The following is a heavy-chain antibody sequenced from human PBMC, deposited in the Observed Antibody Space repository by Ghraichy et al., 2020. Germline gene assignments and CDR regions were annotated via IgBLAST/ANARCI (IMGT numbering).Heavy chain of an antibody. CDR3: ATRVEARPY. D-gene: IGHD6-6*01. J-gene: IGHJ4*02. CDR1: GGSISSADW. Sequence: SETPSLTCTVSGGSISSADWWTWVRQPPGRGLEWIGDIDHSGSTNYNSSLKSRVTISGDRSKNQFSLTVSSVTAANTALYYCATRVEARPYWGQGALVTVSS. V-gene: IGHV4-4*02. CDR2: IDHSGST.